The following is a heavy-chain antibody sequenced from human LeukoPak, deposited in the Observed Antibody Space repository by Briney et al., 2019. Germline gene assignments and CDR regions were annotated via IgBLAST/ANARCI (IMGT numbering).Heavy chain of an antibody. CDR2: IKQDGSEK. J-gene: IGHJ4*02. Sequence: GGSLRLSCAASGFTFSTYRMSWVRQAPGKGLEWVANIKQDGSEKHYVDSVKGRFTISRDNAKNSLYLQMSSLRAEDTAVYYCARHYYDSSGSDYWGQGTLVTVSS. CDR1: GFTFSTYR. V-gene: IGHV3-7*01. D-gene: IGHD3-22*01. CDR3: ARHYYDSSGSDY.